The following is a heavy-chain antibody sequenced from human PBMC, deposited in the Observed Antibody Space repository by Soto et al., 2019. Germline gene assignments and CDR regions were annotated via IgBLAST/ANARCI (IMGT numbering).Heavy chain of an antibody. Sequence: QVQLQESGPGLVKPSETLSLTCTISGGPMRNYYCSWFRQPPGQGLEWVGYMGYNGFTRYNPSLTSRVSMSLGTYKSHCSLNLGSVTAADAALCYCARQGFGALHGLVDVWGQGTTVTVSS. CDR2: MGYNGFT. CDR3: ARQGFGALHGLVDV. J-gene: IGHJ6*02. D-gene: IGHD3-10*01. V-gene: IGHV4-59*08. CDR1: GGPMRNYY.